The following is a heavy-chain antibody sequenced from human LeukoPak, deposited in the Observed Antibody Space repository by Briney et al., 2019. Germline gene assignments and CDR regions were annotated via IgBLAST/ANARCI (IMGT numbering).Heavy chain of an antibody. CDR3: AAVVDTGYFDY. D-gene: IGHD5-12*01. CDR1: GYTFTSYY. J-gene: IGHJ4*02. CDR2: INPSGGST. Sequence: GASVKVSCKASGYTFTSYYMHRVRQAPGQGLEWMGIINPSGGSTSYAQKFQGRVTMTRDTSTSTVYMELSSLRSEDTAVYYCAAVVDTGYFDYWSQGTLVTVSS. V-gene: IGHV1-46*01.